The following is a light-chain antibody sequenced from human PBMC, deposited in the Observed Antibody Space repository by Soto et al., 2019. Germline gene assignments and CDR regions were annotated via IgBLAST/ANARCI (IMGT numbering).Light chain of an antibody. CDR2: AAS. J-gene: IGKJ5*01. CDR1: QSVSNN. CDR3: QQYDNWPSIT. Sequence: EIVMTQSPATLSVSAGERATLSCRASQSVSNNLAWYQQKPGQAPRLLIYAASTRATGVPVRFSGSGSGTEFTLTISSLQSEDFAIYYCQQYDNWPSITFGQGTRLEIK. V-gene: IGKV3-15*01.